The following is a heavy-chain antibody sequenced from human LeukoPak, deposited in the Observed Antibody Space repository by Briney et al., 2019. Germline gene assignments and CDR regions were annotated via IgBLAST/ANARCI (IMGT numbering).Heavy chain of an antibody. Sequence: ASVKVSCKASGYTFTSYAMNWVRQAPGQGLEWMGWINTNTGNPTYAQGFTGRFVFSLDTSVSTAYLQISSLKAEDTAVYYCFATPLYYDSSGYYGGYWGQGTLVTVSS. V-gene: IGHV7-4-1*02. CDR2: INTNTGNP. D-gene: IGHD3-22*01. CDR3: FATPLYYDSSGYYGGY. J-gene: IGHJ4*02. CDR1: GYTFTSYA.